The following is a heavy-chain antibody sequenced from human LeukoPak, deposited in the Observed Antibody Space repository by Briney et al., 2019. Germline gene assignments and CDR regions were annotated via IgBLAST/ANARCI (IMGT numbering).Heavy chain of an antibody. D-gene: IGHD5-24*01. V-gene: IGHV4-31*03. CDR2: IYHSGST. J-gene: IGHJ3*02. CDR1: GGSITSGDYH. Sequence: SQTLSLTCTVSGGSITSGDYHWSWIRQYPGKGLEWVGYIYHSGSTYYHPSLKSRLTISVDTSKNQFSLKLSSLTAADTAVYYCAREARGMATNAHDAFDIWGQGTMVTISS. CDR3: AREARGMATNAHDAFDI.